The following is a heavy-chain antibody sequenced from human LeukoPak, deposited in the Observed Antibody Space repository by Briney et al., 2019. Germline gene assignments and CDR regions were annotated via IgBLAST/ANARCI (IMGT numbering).Heavy chain of an antibody. D-gene: IGHD3-22*01. Sequence: GESLKISCKGSGYSSTNYWIGWVRQMPGKGLEWMGIIYPGDSDTRYSPSFQGQVTISADKSISTAYLQWSSLKASDTAIYYCARLDDSSGYYSHFDYWGQGTLVTVSS. V-gene: IGHV5-51*01. CDR1: GYSSTNYW. CDR2: IYPGDSDT. CDR3: ARLDDSSGYYSHFDY. J-gene: IGHJ4*02.